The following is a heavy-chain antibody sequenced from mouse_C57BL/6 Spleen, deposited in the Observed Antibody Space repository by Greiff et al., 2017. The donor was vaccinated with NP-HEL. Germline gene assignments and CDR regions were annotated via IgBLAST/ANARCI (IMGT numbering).Heavy chain of an antibody. J-gene: IGHJ4*01. D-gene: IGHD2-3*01. CDR3: TRWLLPYYYAMDY. CDR1: GYTFTDYE. V-gene: IGHV1-15*01. CDR2: IDPETGGT. Sequence: LVESGAELVRPGASVTLSCKASGYTFTDYEMHWVKQTPVHGLEWIGAIDPETGGTAYSQKFKGKAILTADKSSSTAYMELRSLTSEDSAVYYCTRWLLPYYYAMDYWGQGTSVTVSS.